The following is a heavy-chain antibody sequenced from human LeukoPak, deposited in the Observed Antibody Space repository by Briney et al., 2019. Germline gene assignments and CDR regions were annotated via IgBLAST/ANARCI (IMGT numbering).Heavy chain of an antibody. D-gene: IGHD2-15*01. CDR3: AKDQDIVVVVAYLD. Sequence: PGRSLRLSCAASGFTFSSYAMSWVRQAPGKGLEWVSAISGSGGSTYYADSVKGRFTISRDNSKNTLYLQMNSLRAEDTAVYYCAKDQDIVVVVAYLDWGQGTLVTVSS. V-gene: IGHV3-23*01. CDR2: ISGSGGST. J-gene: IGHJ4*02. CDR1: GFTFSSYA.